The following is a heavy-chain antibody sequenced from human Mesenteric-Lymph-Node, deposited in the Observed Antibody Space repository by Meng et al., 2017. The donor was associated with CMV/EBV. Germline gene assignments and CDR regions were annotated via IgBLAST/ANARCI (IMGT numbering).Heavy chain of an antibody. CDR3: ARKVSDQPFDY. V-gene: IGHV1-2*06. D-gene: IGHD2-2*01. CDR1: GYTFTGYY. CDR2: INPNSGGT. Sequence: QVQRVQSGAEVKKPGASVKVSCKASGYTFTGYYMHWLRQAPGQGLEWMGRINPNSGGTIYAQKFQGRVTMTRETSISPAYMKLSSRRSNDTAVYNCARKVSDQPFDYWGQGTLVTVSS. J-gene: IGHJ4*02.